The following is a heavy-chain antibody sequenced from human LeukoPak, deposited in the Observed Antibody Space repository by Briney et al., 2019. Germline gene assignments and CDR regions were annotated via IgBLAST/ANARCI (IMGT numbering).Heavy chain of an antibody. V-gene: IGHV3-74*01. Sequence: GGSLRLSCGASGFTLTSYWMHWVRQAPGKGLVWVSRTNGDGSSTSYADSVKGRFTISRDNAKNTLYLQMNSLRAEDTAVYYCARDTCSSTSCHLDYWGQGTLVTVSS. D-gene: IGHD2-2*01. CDR3: ARDTCSSTSCHLDY. J-gene: IGHJ4*02. CDR2: TNGDGSST. CDR1: GFTLTSYW.